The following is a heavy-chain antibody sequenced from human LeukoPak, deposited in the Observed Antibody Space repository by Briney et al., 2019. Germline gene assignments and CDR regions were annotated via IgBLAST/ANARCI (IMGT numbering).Heavy chain of an antibody. CDR3: ARELITMVRGVIRGVDI. V-gene: IGHV1-46*01. J-gene: IGHJ3*02. CDR2: INPSGGST. Sequence: ASVKVSCKASGYSFTTYALNWVRQAPGQGLEWMGIINPSGGSTSYAQKFQGRVTMTRDMSTSTVYMELSSLRSEDTAVYYCARELITMVRGVIRGVDIWGQGTMVTVSS. D-gene: IGHD3-10*01. CDR1: GYSFTTYA.